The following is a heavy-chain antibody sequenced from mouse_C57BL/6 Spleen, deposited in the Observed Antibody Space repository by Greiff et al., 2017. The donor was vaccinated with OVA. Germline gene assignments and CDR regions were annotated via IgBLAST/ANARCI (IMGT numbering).Heavy chain of an antibody. CDR1: GYSITSGYY. CDR2: ISYDGSN. J-gene: IGHJ2*01. D-gene: IGHD1-1*01. Sequence: ESGPGLVKPSQSLSLTCSVTGYSITSGYYWNWIRQSPGNKLEWMGYISYDGSNNYNPSLKNRISITRDTSKNQFFLKLNSVTTEDTATYYCASFITTVVVHFDYWGQGTTLTVSS. V-gene: IGHV3-6*01. CDR3: ASFITTVVVHFDY.